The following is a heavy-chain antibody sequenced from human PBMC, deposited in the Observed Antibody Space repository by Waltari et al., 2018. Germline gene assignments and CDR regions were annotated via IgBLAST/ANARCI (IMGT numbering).Heavy chain of an antibody. CDR3: AKVGYGDYEAY. CDR1: GFTFSSYA. Sequence: EVQLLESGGGLVQPGGSLRLSCAASGFTFSSYARSWVRQAPGKGLEWVSVIYSGGSTYYADSVKGRFTIARDNSKNTLYLQMNSLRAEDTAVYYCAKVGYGDYEAYWGQGTLVTVSS. CDR2: IYSGGST. D-gene: IGHD4-17*01. J-gene: IGHJ4*02. V-gene: IGHV3-23*03.